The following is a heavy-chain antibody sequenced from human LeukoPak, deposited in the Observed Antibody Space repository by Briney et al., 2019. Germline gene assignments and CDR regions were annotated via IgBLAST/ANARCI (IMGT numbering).Heavy chain of an antibody. CDR3: ARDLGGIVPAAADENWFDP. CDR1: GYTFTSYY. Sequence: GALVKVSCKASGYTFTSYYMHWVRQAPGQGLEWMGIINPSGGSTSYAQKFQGRVTMTRDTSTSTVYMELSSLRSEDTAVYYCARDLGGIVPAAADENWFDPWGQGTLVTVSS. J-gene: IGHJ5*02. D-gene: IGHD2-2*01. V-gene: IGHV1-46*03. CDR2: INPSGGST.